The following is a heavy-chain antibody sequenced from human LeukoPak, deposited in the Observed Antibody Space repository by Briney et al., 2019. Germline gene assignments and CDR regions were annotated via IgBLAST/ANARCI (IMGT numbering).Heavy chain of an antibody. CDR2: INHSGST. Sequence: PSETLSLTCAVYGGSFSGYYWSWIRQPPGKGLEWIGEINHSGSTNYNPSLKSRVTISVDTSKNQFSLKLSSVTAADTAVYYCARAADYGGNHYYFDYWGRGTLVTVSS. J-gene: IGHJ4*02. V-gene: IGHV4-34*01. D-gene: IGHD4-23*01. CDR1: GGSFSGYY. CDR3: ARAADYGGNHYYFDY.